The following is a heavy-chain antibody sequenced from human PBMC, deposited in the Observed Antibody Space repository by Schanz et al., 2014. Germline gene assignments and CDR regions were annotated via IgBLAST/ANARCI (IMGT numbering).Heavy chain of an antibody. V-gene: IGHV3-23*01. D-gene: IGHD6-13*01. CDR3: ARLDSSSWYPRY. Sequence: EVQLLESGGGLVQPGGSLRLSCIGSGFTFRSYALGWVRQAPGKGLEWVSLVSASGSGPFYADSVKGRFTTSRDNGKKSMYLQMNSLRAEDTAVYYCARLDSSSWYPRYWGQGTLVTVSS. CDR1: GFTFRSYA. J-gene: IGHJ4*02. CDR2: VSASGSGP.